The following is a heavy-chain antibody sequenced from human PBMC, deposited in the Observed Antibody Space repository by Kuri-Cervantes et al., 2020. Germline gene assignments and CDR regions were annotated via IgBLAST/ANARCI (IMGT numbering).Heavy chain of an antibody. CDR1: GGSISSYY. D-gene: IGHD5-24*01. CDR2: IYYSGGT. Sequence: SETLSLTCTVSGGSISSYYWSWIRQPPGKGLEWIGYIYYSGGTNYNPSLKSRVTISVDTSKNQFSLKLSSVTAADTAVYYCARGKMGRLVDYWGQGTLVTVSS. J-gene: IGHJ4*02. CDR3: ARGKMGRLVDY. V-gene: IGHV4-59*12.